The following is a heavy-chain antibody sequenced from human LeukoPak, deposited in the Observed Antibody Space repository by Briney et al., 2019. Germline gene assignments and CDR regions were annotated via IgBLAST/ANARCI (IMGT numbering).Heavy chain of an antibody. D-gene: IGHD1-26*01. Sequence: GGSLRLSCAASGFTFINAWMNWVRQAPGKGLEWVGRIKSKTDGDITDYAAPVKGRFTISRDDSKNTLYLQMNSLETEDTAVYYCTTVGSYLPHWGQGTLVTVSS. CDR3: TTVGSYLPH. V-gene: IGHV3-15*01. CDR2: IKSKTDGDIT. J-gene: IGHJ4*02. CDR1: GFTFINAW.